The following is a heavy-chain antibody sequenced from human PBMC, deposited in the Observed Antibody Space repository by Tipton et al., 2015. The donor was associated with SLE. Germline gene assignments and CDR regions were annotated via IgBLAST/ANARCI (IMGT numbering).Heavy chain of an antibody. V-gene: IGHV4-39*01. CDR2: IYYSGIT. D-gene: IGHD3-22*01. CDR3: ARHGAIVISKNSPFDY. CDR1: GDSISNSPYY. J-gene: IGHJ4*02. Sequence: LRLSCTVSGDSISNSPYYWGWIRQPPGKGLQWIGNIYYSGITHYNPSLKSRVTISVDKSKTHFSLKLNSVTAADTAVYYCARHGAIVISKNSPFDYWGQGTLVTVSS.